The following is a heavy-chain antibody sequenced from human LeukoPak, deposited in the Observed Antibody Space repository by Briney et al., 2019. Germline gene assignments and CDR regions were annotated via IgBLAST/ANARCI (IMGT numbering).Heavy chain of an antibody. Sequence: GGSLRLSCAASGFTFSSYAMSWVRQAPGKGLEWVSGISGSGDNTYYADSVKGRFTTSRDNSKNTLYVQVNSLGAEDTAVYYCAKSQDYGGNYYYYYGMDVWGQGTTVTVSS. V-gene: IGHV3-23*01. D-gene: IGHD4-23*01. CDR3: AKSQDYGGNYYYYYGMDV. J-gene: IGHJ6*02. CDR2: ISGSGDNT. CDR1: GFTFSSYA.